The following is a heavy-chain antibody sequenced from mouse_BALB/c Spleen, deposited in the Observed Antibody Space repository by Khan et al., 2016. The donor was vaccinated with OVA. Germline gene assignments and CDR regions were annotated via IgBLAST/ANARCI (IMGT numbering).Heavy chain of an antibody. CDR1: GYTFTSYS. Sequence: QVQLQQSGAELAGPGASVKMSCKASGYTFTSYSMHWIKQRPGQGPEWIGNINPNNAYTNYNQRFKDKATLTADKSSNTAYMQLSSLTSEDSAVYFCACDFHYYGSRGALDYWGQGTSVTVSS. J-gene: IGHJ4*01. CDR2: INPNNAYT. D-gene: IGHD1-1*01. V-gene: IGHV1-4*01. CDR3: ACDFHYYGSRGALDY.